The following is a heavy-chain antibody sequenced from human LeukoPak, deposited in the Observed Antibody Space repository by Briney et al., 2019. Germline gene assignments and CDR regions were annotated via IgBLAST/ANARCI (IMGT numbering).Heavy chain of an antibody. CDR1: AVSISSYY. J-gene: IGHJ4*02. V-gene: IGHV4-4*07. CDR3: ARDFDY. CDR2: ISTSGST. Sequence: SETLSLTCTVSAVSISSYYRSWIRQPAGEGLEWIGRISTSGSTNFNPSLKSRVTMSVDTSKNHFSLNLSSVTAADTAVYYCARDFDYWGQGTLVTVSS.